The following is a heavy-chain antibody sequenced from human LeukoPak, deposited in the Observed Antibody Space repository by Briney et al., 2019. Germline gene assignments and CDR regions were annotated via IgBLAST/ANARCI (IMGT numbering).Heavy chain of an antibody. CDR2: VSSSSSYI. Sequence: PGGSLRLSCAASGFTFSSYSMNWVRQAPGKGLEWVSSVSSSSSYIYYADSVKSRFTISRDNAKNSLYLQMNSLRAEDTAVYYCARSEAHVLLWFGELSDAFDIWGQGTMVTVSS. CDR3: ARSEAHVLLWFGELSDAFDI. V-gene: IGHV3-21*01. CDR1: GFTFSSYS. D-gene: IGHD3-10*01. J-gene: IGHJ3*02.